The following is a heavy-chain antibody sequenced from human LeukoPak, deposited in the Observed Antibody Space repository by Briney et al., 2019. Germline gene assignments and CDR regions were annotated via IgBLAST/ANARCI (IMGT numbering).Heavy chain of an antibody. J-gene: IGHJ6*03. Sequence: SETLSLTCTVSGGSISSYYWSWIRQPAGKGLEWIGRIYTSGSTNYNPSLKSRVTMSVDTSKNQFSLKLSSVTAADTAVYYCARDHNPYCSSTSCYGGYYYYYMDVWGKGTTVTVSS. D-gene: IGHD2-2*01. CDR1: GGSISSYY. V-gene: IGHV4-4*07. CDR3: ARDHNPYCSSTSCYGGYYYYYMDV. CDR2: IYTSGST.